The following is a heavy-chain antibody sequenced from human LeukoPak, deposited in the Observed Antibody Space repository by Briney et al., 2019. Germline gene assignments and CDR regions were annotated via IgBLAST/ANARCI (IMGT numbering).Heavy chain of an antibody. V-gene: IGHV4-34*01. J-gene: IGHJ4*02. CDR2: INHSGST. D-gene: IGHD3-10*01. CDR1: SESFSDYY. Sequence: SGTLSLTCAVYSESFSDYYWTWIRQPPGRGLEWIGEINHSGSTSYNPSLTSRVTISIDTSKKQFSMKLTSVTAADTAVYYCARVTGYSDPSTRFGLDYWGQGTLVTVSS. CDR3: ARVTGYSDPSTRFGLDY.